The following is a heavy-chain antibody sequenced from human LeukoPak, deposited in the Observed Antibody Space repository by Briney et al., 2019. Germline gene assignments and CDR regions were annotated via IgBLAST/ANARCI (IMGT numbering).Heavy chain of an antibody. Sequence: PGRSLRLSCAASGFTFDDYAMHWVRQAPGKGLEWVSGISWNSGSIGYADSVKGRLTISRDNAKNSLYLQMNSLRAEDTALYYCAKDMGIRRDGYKRAFDYWGQGTLVTVSS. V-gene: IGHV3-9*01. CDR1: GFTFDDYA. J-gene: IGHJ4*02. CDR3: AKDMGIRRDGYKRAFDY. CDR2: ISWNSGSI. D-gene: IGHD5-24*01.